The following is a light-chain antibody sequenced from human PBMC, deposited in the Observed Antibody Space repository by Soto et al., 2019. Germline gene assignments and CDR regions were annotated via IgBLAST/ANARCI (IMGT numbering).Light chain of an antibody. CDR1: SSDVGGYNC. Sequence: QSALTQPASVSGSPGQSITISCTGTSSDVGGYNCVSWYQQHPGKAPKLMIYDVSNRPSGVSNRFSGSKSGNTASLTISGLQAEDEADYYCTSYTTSSPLVFGGGTKVTVL. CDR2: DVS. CDR3: TSYTTSSPLV. V-gene: IGLV2-14*01. J-gene: IGLJ2*01.